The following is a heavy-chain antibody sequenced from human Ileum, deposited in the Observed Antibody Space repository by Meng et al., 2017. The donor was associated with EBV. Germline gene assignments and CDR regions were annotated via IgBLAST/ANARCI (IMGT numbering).Heavy chain of an antibody. CDR3: ARSSPIVRGLDY. J-gene: IGHJ4*02. CDR1: GDSVSGSDW. Sequence: QLQESGPGLVKPSGTLSLTCAVSGDSVSGSDWWSWVRPPPGKGLEWIGEVYHDGATNYHPSLKSRVTISLDKSKNEVNLPLNSLTAADTAVYFCARSSPIVRGLDYWGQGTLVTVSS. CDR2: VYHDGAT. V-gene: IGHV4-4*02. D-gene: IGHD3-10*01.